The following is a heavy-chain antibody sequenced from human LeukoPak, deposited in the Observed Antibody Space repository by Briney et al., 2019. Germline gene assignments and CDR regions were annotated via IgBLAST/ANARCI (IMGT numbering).Heavy chain of an antibody. Sequence: GESLKIAGKGCGYSLTSYWIGWVRQMPGTGLEWMGIIYPGDSDTRYSPSFQGQVTISADKSISTAYLQWSSLKASDTAMYYCARTGYSSIWYGGIVILCQVTLVTVSS. J-gene: IGHJ3*02. D-gene: IGHD6-13*01. CDR2: IYPGDSDT. CDR3: ARTGYSSIWYGGIVI. V-gene: IGHV5-51*01. CDR1: GYSLTSYW.